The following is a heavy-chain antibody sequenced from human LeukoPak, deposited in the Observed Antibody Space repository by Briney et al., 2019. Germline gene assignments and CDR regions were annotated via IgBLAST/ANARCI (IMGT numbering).Heavy chain of an antibody. J-gene: IGHJ3*02. D-gene: IGHD1-26*01. CDR2: ISSSSSYI. CDR1: GXTFSSYS. CDR3: ARALPSPLYSGSYADAFDI. Sequence: PGGSLRLSCAASGXTFSSYSMNWVRQAPGKGLEWVLSISSSSSYIYYAVSVKGRFTISRDNAKNSLYLQMNSLRAEDTAVYYCARALPSPLYSGSYADAFDIWGQGTMVTVSS. V-gene: IGHV3-21*01.